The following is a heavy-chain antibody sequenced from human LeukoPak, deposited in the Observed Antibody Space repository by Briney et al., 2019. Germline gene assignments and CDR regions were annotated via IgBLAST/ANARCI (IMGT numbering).Heavy chain of an antibody. V-gene: IGHV3-7*01. CDR1: GFTFSSYA. CDR3: ARDLYGGNSGIGY. D-gene: IGHD4-23*01. CDR2: IKQDGSEK. Sequence: PGGSLRLSCAASGFTFSSYAMSWVRQAPGKGLEWVANIKQDGSEKYYVDSVKGRFTISRDNAKNSLYLQMNSLRAEDTAVYYCARDLYGGNSGIGYWGQGTLVTVSS. J-gene: IGHJ4*02.